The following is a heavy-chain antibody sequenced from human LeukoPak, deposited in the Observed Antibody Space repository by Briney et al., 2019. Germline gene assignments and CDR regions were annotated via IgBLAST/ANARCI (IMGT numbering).Heavy chain of an antibody. CDR1: GYTFTAYY. J-gene: IGHJ4*02. Sequence: ASVKVSCKASGYTFTAYYLQWVRLAPGQGLEWMGWINPKSGGTEYAQRFQGRVTLTRDTSISTAYMDLSRLTSDDTAVYYCARDQGRDNSGWYPYHDFWGQGTLVTVSS. D-gene: IGHD6-19*01. CDR2: INPKSGGT. CDR3: ARDQGRDNSGWYPYHDF. V-gene: IGHV1-2*02.